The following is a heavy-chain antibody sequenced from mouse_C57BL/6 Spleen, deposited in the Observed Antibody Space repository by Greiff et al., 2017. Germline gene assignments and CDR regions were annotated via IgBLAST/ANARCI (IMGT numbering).Heavy chain of an antibody. D-gene: IGHD1-1*01. J-gene: IGHJ2*01. CDR3: ARWGTTVVAPYYFDY. Sequence: QVQLQQPGAELVRPGSSVKLSCTASGYTFTSYWMHWVQQRPIQGLEWIGNIDPSDSETHYNQKFKDKATLTVDKSSSTAYMQLSSLTSEDSAVYYCARWGTTVVAPYYFDYWGQGTTLTVSS. CDR2: IDPSDSET. CDR1: GYTFTSYW. V-gene: IGHV1-52*01.